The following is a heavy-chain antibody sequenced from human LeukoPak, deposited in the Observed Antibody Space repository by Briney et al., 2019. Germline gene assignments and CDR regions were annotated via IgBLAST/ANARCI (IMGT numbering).Heavy chain of an antibody. J-gene: IGHJ4*02. CDR2: IYYSGST. D-gene: IGHD6-19*01. CDR1: GGSISSYY. V-gene: IGHV4-59*01. Sequence: SETLSLTCTVSGGSISSYYWSWLRQPPGKGLEGIGYIYYSGSTNYNPSLKSRVTISVDTSKNQFSLTLSSVTAADTAVYYCARGYSSGWSLMPDYWGQGTLVTVSS. CDR3: ARGYSSGWSLMPDY.